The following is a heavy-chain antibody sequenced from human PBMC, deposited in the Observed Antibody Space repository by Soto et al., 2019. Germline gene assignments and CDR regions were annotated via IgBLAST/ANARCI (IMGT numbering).Heavy chain of an antibody. CDR3: TKANRYCSGANCFTFDY. CDR1: GFTFSNHA. Sequence: TGGSLRLSCTASGFTFSNHAMSWVRQAPGKGLEWVSTFSSGGGGTYYADSVKGRFTISKDNSKNTLSLQMNSLRAEDTAVYYCTKANRYCSGANCFTFDYWGLGTLVTVSS. D-gene: IGHD2-15*01. CDR2: FSSGGGGT. J-gene: IGHJ4*02. V-gene: IGHV3-23*01.